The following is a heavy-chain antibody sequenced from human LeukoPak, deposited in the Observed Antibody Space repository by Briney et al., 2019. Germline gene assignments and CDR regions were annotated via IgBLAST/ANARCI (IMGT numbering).Heavy chain of an antibody. CDR3: AKASLIPARPEYYYYMDV. CDR1: GFTFSSYA. D-gene: IGHD6-6*01. Sequence: PGGSLRLYCAASGFTFSSYAMSWVRQAPGKGLEWVSAISGSGGSTYYADSVKGRFTISRDNSKNTLYLQMNSLRAEDTAVYYCAKASLIPARPEYYYYMDVWGKGTTVTVSS. J-gene: IGHJ6*03. CDR2: ISGSGGST. V-gene: IGHV3-23*01.